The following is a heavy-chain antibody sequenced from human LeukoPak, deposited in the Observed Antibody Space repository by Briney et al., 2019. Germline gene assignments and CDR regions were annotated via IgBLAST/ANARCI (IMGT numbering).Heavy chain of an antibody. CDR1: GFTVSSNY. V-gene: IGHV3-53*01. CDR2: IYSGGST. J-gene: IGHJ4*02. D-gene: IGHD3-3*01. Sequence: GGSLRLSCAASGFTVSSNYMSWVRQAPGKGLEWVSVIYSGGSTYYADSVKGRFTISRDNSKNTLYLQMNSLRAEDTAVYYCARGRREPFTIFGVVFDYWGQGTLVTVSS. CDR3: ARGRREPFTIFGVVFDY.